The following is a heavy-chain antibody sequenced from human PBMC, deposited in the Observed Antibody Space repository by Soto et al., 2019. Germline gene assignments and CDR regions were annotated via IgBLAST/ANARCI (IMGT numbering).Heavy chain of an antibody. V-gene: IGHV4-34*01. Sequence: QVQLNQWGAGLLKPSETLSLTCAVSGESFSDYYWTWIRQAPGKGLEWIGEIRHTGSANYNPSLKTRVNILVDTSKNQFSLRLNSVTAADTALYFCARGLPGLDSWGQGTLVTVSS. J-gene: IGHJ4*02. CDR2: IRHTGSA. CDR3: ARGLPGLDS. CDR1: GESFSDYY.